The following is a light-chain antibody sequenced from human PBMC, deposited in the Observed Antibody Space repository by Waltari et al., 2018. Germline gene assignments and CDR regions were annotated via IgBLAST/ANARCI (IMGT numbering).Light chain of an antibody. J-gene: IGLJ3*02. CDR3: NSRSGNLWV. CDR2: EKN. CDR1: SLRTNS. Sequence: SSDLTQDPAVSVALGQTVRTTCQGDSLRTNSASGYQQKPGQAPLLVIYEKNNRPSGIPDRFSGSNSGNTASLTITGAQAEDEADYYCNSRSGNLWVFGGGTKLTVL. V-gene: IGLV3-19*01.